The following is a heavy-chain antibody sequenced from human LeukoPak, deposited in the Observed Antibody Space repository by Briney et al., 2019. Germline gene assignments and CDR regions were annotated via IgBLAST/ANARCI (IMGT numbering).Heavy chain of an antibody. D-gene: IGHD6-13*01. V-gene: IGHV3-23*01. CDR3: AKGVDSSSWYWFDP. CDR2: ISGSGGST. Sequence: SGGSLRLSCAASGFTFSSYSMNWVRQAPGKGLEWVSAISGSGGSTYYADSVKGRFTISRDNSKNTLYLQMNSLRAEDTAVYYCAKGVDSSSWYWFDPWGQGTLVTVSS. J-gene: IGHJ5*02. CDR1: GFTFSSYS.